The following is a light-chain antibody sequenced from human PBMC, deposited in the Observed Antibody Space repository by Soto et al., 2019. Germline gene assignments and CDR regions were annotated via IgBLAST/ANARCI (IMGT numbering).Light chain of an antibody. J-gene: IGLJ2*01. V-gene: IGLV2-11*01. CDR2: DVN. Sequence: QSVVSVPRSVSGAPVESFTLSCTGTSSDVGGYHYVSWYQHHPGKAPKIIIYDVNKRPSGVPDRFSGSKSGNTASLTISGLQTEDEADYYCCSYAGSYTLVFGGGTKVTVL. CDR1: SSDVGGYHY. CDR3: CSYAGSYTLV.